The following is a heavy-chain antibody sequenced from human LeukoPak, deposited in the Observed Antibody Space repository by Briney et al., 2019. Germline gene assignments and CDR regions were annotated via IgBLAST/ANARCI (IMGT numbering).Heavy chain of an antibody. V-gene: IGHV3-66*02. CDR2: IYSGGST. CDR1: GFTVSSNY. Sequence: GGSLRLSCAASGFTVSSNYMSWVRQAPGKGLEWVSVIYSGGSTYYADSVKGRFTISRDNSKNTLYLQMNSLRAEDTAVYYCARAGYYYYYMDVWGEGTTVTVSS. CDR3: ARAGYYYYYMDV. J-gene: IGHJ6*03.